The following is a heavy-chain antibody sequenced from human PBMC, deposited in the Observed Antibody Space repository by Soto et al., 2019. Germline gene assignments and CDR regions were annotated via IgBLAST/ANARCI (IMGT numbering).Heavy chain of an antibody. CDR2: INPNSGGT. CDR1: GYTFTGYY. D-gene: IGHD1-26*01. Sequence: QVQLVQSGAEVKKPGASVKVSCKASGYTFTGYYMHWVRQAPGQGLEWMGWINPNSGGTNYTQKFQGWVTMTRDTSISTAYMELSRLRSDDTAVYYCARVKSRGSYGPPDYWGQGTLVTVSS. CDR3: ARVKSRGSYGPPDY. J-gene: IGHJ4*02. V-gene: IGHV1-2*04.